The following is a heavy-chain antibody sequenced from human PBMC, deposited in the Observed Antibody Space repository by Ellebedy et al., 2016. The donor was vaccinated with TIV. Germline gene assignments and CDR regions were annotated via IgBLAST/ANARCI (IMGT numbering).Heavy chain of an antibody. Sequence: GGSLRLSXAASGFTFSTYWMHWVRQAPGKGLVWVSRINSDGSTTNYADFVKGRFTISRDSAKNTLYLQMSSLRAEDTAVYYCARVGLDNWNDDTPLLYWGQGTLVTVSS. CDR2: INSDGSTT. J-gene: IGHJ4*02. D-gene: IGHD1-20*01. CDR1: GFTFSTYW. V-gene: IGHV3-74*01. CDR3: ARVGLDNWNDDTPLLY.